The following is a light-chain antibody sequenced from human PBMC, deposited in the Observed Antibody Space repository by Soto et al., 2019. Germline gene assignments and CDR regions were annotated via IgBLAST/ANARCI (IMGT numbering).Light chain of an antibody. CDR2: DAS. J-gene: IGKJ1*01. CDR1: QSVSSY. V-gene: IGKV3-11*01. Sequence: EIVLTQSPATLSLSPGERATLSCRASQSVSSYLAWYQQKPGQAPRLLIYDASNRATGIPARFSGSGSGTDFTLTISSLQSEDFAVYYCQQYNNWPWTFGQGTKVDIK. CDR3: QQYNNWPWT.